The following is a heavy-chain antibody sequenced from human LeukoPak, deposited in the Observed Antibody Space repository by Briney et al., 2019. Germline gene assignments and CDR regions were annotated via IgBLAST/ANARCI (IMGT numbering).Heavy chain of an antibody. V-gene: IGHV3-66*01. D-gene: IGHD1-26*01. Sequence: GGSLRLSCAASGFTVSSNYMSWVRQAPGKGLEWVSVIYSSGSTYYADSVKGRFTISRDNSKNTLYLQMNSLRAEDTAVYYCARDTVGATDYWGQGTLVTVSS. CDR3: ARDTVGATDY. J-gene: IGHJ4*02. CDR2: IYSSGST. CDR1: GFTVSSNY.